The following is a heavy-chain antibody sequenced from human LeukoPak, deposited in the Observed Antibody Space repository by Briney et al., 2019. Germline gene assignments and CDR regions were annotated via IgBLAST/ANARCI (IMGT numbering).Heavy chain of an antibody. V-gene: IGHV3-21*04. Sequence: GGSLRLSCAASGFTFSSYSMNWVRQAPGKGLEWVSSISSSSSYIYYADSVKGRFTISRDNAKNSLYLQMNSLRAEDTAVYYCATGMLPRPFDYWGQGTLVTVSS. D-gene: IGHD2-15*01. J-gene: IGHJ4*02. CDR3: ATGMLPRPFDY. CDR2: ISSSSSYI. CDR1: GFTFSSYS.